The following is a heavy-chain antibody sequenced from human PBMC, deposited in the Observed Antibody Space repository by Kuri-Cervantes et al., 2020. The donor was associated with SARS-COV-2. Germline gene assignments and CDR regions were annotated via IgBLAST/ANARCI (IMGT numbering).Heavy chain of an antibody. CDR1: GFTFSSYW. J-gene: IGHJ4*02. D-gene: IGHD3-3*01. V-gene: IGHV3-23*01. Sequence: GESLKISCAASGFTFSSYWMHWVRQAPGKGLEWVSAISGSGGSTYYADSVKGRFTISRDNSKNTLYLQMNSLRAEDTAVYYCAKGIRRFLESLDYWGQGTLVTVSS. CDR2: ISGSGGST. CDR3: AKGIRRFLESLDY.